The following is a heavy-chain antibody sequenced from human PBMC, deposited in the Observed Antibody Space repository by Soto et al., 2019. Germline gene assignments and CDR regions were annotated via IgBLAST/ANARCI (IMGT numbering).Heavy chain of an antibody. V-gene: IGHV3-30*18. Sequence: VGSLRLSCAASGFTFSSYGMHWVRQAPGKGLEWVAVISYDGSNKYYADSVKGRFTISRDNSKNTLYLQMNSLRAEDTAVYYCAKDLIRGVILAQHYYYYGMDVWGQGTTVTAP. CDR3: AKDLIRGVILAQHYYYYGMDV. CDR1: GFTFSSYG. J-gene: IGHJ6*02. CDR2: ISYDGSNK. D-gene: IGHD3-10*01.